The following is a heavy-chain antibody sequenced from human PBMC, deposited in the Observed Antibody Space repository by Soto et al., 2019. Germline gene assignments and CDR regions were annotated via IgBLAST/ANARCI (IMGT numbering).Heavy chain of an antibody. CDR2: IYWDDDK. Sequence: SGPTLVNPTQTLTLTCTFSGFSLSTSGVGVGWIRQPPGKALEWLALIYWDDDKRYSPSLKSRLTITKDTSKNQVVLTMTNMDPVDTATYYCAHLYYDILTGYYRYFDYWGQGTLVTVSS. CDR1: GFSLSTSGVG. D-gene: IGHD3-9*01. J-gene: IGHJ4*02. V-gene: IGHV2-5*02. CDR3: AHLYYDILTGYYRYFDY.